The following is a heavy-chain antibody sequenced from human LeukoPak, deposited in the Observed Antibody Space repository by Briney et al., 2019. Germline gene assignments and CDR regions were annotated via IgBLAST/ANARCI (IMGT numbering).Heavy chain of an antibody. Sequence: PSGTLSLTCAVSGGSISSSNWWSWVRQPPGRGLEWIGEIYHSGSTNYNPSLQSRVTISVDKSKNQFSLKLSSVTAADTAVYYCARPRYYDSSGYYHGGAFDIWGQGTMVTVSS. D-gene: IGHD3-22*01. V-gene: IGHV4-4*02. CDR1: GGSISSSNW. CDR2: IYHSGST. J-gene: IGHJ3*02. CDR3: ARPRYYDSSGYYHGGAFDI.